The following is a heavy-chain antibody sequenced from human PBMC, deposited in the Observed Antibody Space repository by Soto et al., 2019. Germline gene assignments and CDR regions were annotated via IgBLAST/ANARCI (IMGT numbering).Heavy chain of an antibody. CDR1: GYIFSSYA. Sequence: GASVKVSCKASGYIFSSYAMQWVRQAPGQRLEWMGWINAGNGNTKYSQKFQDRVIISRDTSASTAYMELSSLRSEDTAVYYCARQLQDYYYYYDMDVRGQGTTVTVSS. D-gene: IGHD4-4*01. V-gene: IGHV1-3*01. CDR3: ARQLQDYYYYYDMDV. J-gene: IGHJ6*02. CDR2: INAGNGNT.